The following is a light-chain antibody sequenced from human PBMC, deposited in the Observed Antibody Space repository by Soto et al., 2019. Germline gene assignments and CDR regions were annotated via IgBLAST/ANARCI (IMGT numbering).Light chain of an antibody. CDR1: SSNIGSSY. CDR3: AGWDASLSGHVV. V-gene: IGLV1-47*01. CDR2: RNN. J-gene: IGLJ2*01. Sequence: QPVLTQPPSASGTPGQRVTISCSGSSSNIGSSYVYWYQQLPGTAPKLVIFRNNQRPSGVPARFSGSKSGTSASLAISGLRSEDEADYYCAGWDASLSGHVVFGGGTKLTVL.